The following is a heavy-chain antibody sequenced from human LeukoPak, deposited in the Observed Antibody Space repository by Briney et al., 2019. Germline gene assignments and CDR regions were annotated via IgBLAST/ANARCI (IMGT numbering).Heavy chain of an antibody. CDR2: IVHTGST. CDR3: GRNADYCIDC. CDR1: GYSISSGFW. V-gene: IGHV4-4*02. D-gene: IGHD4-11*01. Sequence: SGTLSLTCVVSGYSISSGFWWSWVRQTPGKGLEWIGEIVHTGSTNYNPSLKSRVTISVDKSKNQFSLKLSSVTAADTAMYYCGRNADYCIDCWGQGTLVTVSS. J-gene: IGHJ4*02.